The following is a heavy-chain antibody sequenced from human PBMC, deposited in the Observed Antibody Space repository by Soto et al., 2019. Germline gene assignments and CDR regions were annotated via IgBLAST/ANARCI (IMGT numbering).Heavy chain of an antibody. CDR2: ISYDGSNK. Sequence: GGSLRLSCAASGFTFSSYAMHWVRQAPGKGLEWVAVISYDGSNKYYADSVKGRFTISRDNSKNTLCLQMNSLRAEDTAVYYCARDRGLYDSSGYYHGHAFDIWGQGTMVTVSS. CDR1: GFTFSSYA. J-gene: IGHJ3*02. V-gene: IGHV3-30-3*01. CDR3: ARDRGLYDSSGYYHGHAFDI. D-gene: IGHD3-22*01.